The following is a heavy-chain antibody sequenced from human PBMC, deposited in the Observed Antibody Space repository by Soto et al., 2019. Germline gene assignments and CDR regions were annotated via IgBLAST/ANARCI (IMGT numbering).Heavy chain of an antibody. V-gene: IGHV2-26*01. CDR3: ARHQQLVEGYFDY. CDR1: GFSLTNARMG. D-gene: IGHD1-1*01. CDR2: IFSNDGK. J-gene: IGHJ4*02. Sequence: QVTLKESGPVLVKPTETLTLTCTVSGFSLTNARMGVSWLRQPPGKALEWLALIFSNDGKSYSTSLKSRLTISKDTSGSQIVLTMTDMAPVDTATYFCARHQQLVEGYFDYWGQGTLVPVSS.